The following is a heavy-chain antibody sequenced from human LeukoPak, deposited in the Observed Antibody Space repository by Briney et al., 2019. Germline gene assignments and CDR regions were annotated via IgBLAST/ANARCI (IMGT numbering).Heavy chain of an antibody. CDR1: GGSISSYY. Sequence: SETLSLTCTVSGGSISSYYWSWIRQPPGKGLEWIGYIYYSGSTNYNPSLKSRVTISVDTSKNQFSLKLSSVTAADTAVYYCASFTYYDSSGYFDYWGQGTLVTVSS. CDR3: ASFTYYDSSGYFDY. V-gene: IGHV4-59*01. CDR2: IYYSGST. J-gene: IGHJ4*02. D-gene: IGHD3-22*01.